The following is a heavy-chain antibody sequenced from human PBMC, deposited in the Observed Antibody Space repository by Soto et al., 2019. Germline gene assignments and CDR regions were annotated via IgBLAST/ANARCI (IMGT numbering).Heavy chain of an antibody. CDR1: GFTFSRYG. Sequence: PEGSLRLSCAASGFTFSRYGMHWARPAPGKGLEWVAVISYDGSNKYYADAVKGRFTISRDNSKNTLYLQMNSLRAEDTAVYYCAKGVAAAGTGAIDYWGQGTLVTVS. CDR3: AKGVAAAGTGAIDY. CDR2: ISYDGSNK. D-gene: IGHD6-13*01. V-gene: IGHV3-30*18. J-gene: IGHJ4*02.